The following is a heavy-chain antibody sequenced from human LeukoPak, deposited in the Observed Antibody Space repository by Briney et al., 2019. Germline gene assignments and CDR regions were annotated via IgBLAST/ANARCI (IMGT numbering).Heavy chain of an antibody. J-gene: IGHJ4*02. Sequence: GASVTVSSTASGGTFSIYAISWVRPAPGQGLEWMGGIIHIFGTANYAQKFQGRVTRNADESTSTAYMELGSLRSEDTAVYYCAGSLVGATREYYFVFGGQGTLVSVS. D-gene: IGHD1-26*01. CDR3: AGSLVGATREYYFVF. CDR2: IIHIFGTA. CDR1: GGTFSIYA. V-gene: IGHV1-69*13.